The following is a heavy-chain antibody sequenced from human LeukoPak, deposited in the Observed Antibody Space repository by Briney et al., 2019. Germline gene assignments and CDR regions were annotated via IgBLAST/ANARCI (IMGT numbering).Heavy chain of an antibody. Sequence: PSQTLSLTCTVSGGSISSGGYYWSWIRQHPGKGLEWIGYIYYSGSTYYNPSLKSRVTISLDMSRTQFSLKLSSVTPADTAVYYCARTPRPASVAAGNNWFDPWGQGTLVTVSS. J-gene: IGHJ5*02. CDR2: IYYSGST. CDR1: GGSISSGGYY. D-gene: IGHD1-14*01. CDR3: ARTPRPASVAAGNNWFDP. V-gene: IGHV4-31*03.